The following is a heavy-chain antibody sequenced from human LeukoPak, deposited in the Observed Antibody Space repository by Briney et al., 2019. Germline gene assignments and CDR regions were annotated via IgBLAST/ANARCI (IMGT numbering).Heavy chain of an antibody. J-gene: IGHJ6*02. V-gene: IGHV3-30-3*01. CDR2: ISYYGSNN. CDR3: ARVRRYCSSTSCYTFYYYGMDV. D-gene: IGHD2-2*02. CDR1: GFTFSCYA. Sequence: GGSLRLSCAASGFTFSCYAMHWVRQAPARGLAWVAVISYYGSNNYYADVVKGRLTISRDNSKNTLYLQTNSMRAEDTAVYYCARVRRYCSSTSCYTFYYYGMDVWGQGTTVTVSS.